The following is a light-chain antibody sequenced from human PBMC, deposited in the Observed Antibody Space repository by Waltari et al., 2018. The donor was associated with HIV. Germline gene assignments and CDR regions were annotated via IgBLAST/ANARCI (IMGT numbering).Light chain of an antibody. Sequence: SSELTQDPAVSVALVQTVRITCQGDSLRTYYTSWYQQKPGQSPVLVNYCKNSRPSGIPDRFSGSSSGNTASLTITGAQAEDEADYYCNSRDSPYVVFGGGTKLTVL. CDR2: CKN. J-gene: IGLJ2*01. CDR1: SLRTYY. CDR3: NSRDSPYVV. V-gene: IGLV3-19*01.